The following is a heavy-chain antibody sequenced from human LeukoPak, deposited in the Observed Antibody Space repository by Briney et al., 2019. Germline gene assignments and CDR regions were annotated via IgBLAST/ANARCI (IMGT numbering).Heavy chain of an antibody. D-gene: IGHD5-12*01. CDR3: ARGYTYFDY. CDR2: ISSSGTNI. J-gene: IGHJ4*02. Sequence: PGGSLRLSCVASGFTFNSYAMHWVRQAPGKGLEWVSYISSSGTNIFYADSVKGRFTISRDNAKDSLYLQMNSLRADDTAVYSCARGYTYFDYWGQGTLVTVSS. CDR1: GFTFNSYA. V-gene: IGHV3-48*03.